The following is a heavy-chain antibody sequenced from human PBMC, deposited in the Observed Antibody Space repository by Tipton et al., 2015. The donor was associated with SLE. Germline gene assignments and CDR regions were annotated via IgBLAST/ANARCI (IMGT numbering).Heavy chain of an antibody. Sequence: SLRLSCAASGFTFDDYAMHWVRQAPGKGLEWVSGISRNSGSIGYADSVKGRFTISRDNAKNSLYLQMNSLRAEDTALYYCAKDLSSSGWYFFDYWGQGTLVTVSS. CDR1: GFTFDDYA. J-gene: IGHJ4*02. CDR2: ISRNSGSI. D-gene: IGHD6-19*01. V-gene: IGHV3-9*01. CDR3: AKDLSSSGWYFFDY.